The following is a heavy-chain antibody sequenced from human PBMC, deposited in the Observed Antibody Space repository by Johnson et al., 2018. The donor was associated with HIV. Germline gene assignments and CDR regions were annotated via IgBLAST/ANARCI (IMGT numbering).Heavy chain of an antibody. Sequence: VQLVESGGVVVQPGGSLRLSCAASGFSVSSNYMSWVRQAPGKGLEWVSVIYSGGSTYYADSVKGRFTISRDNSKNSLYLQMNSLRAEDTAVYYCARDPGFDDAFDIWGQGTMVTVSS. J-gene: IGHJ3*02. CDR1: GFSVSSNY. CDR3: ARDPGFDDAFDI. CDR2: IYSGGST. V-gene: IGHV3-66*01.